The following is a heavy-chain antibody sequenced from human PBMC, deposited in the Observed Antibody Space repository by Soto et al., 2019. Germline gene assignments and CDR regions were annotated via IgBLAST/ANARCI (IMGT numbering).Heavy chain of an antibody. V-gene: IGHV3-33*01. CDR3: ARDANTVVTPLDY. CDR2: IWYDGSNK. Sequence: QVQLVESGGGVVQPGRSLRLSCAASGFTFSSYGMHWVRQAPGKGLEWVAVIWYDGSNKYYADSVKGRFTISRDNSKNTLYLQMNSLRAEDTAVYYCARDANTVVTPLDYWGQGTLVTVSS. D-gene: IGHD2-21*02. J-gene: IGHJ4*02. CDR1: GFTFSSYG.